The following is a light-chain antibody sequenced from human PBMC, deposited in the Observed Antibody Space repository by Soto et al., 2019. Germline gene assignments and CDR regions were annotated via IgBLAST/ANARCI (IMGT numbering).Light chain of an antibody. Sequence: QSVLTQSPSASASLGASVKVTCTLSSGHSCYAIAWHQQQPEKGPRYVMKLNSDGSHSKADGIPDRLSGSSSGAERYLTIASLQSEDEADYSCQTWGRGIVVFGGGTKLTVL. CDR1: SGHSCYA. V-gene: IGLV4-69*02. J-gene: IGLJ2*01. CDR2: LNSDGSH. CDR3: QTWGRGIVV.